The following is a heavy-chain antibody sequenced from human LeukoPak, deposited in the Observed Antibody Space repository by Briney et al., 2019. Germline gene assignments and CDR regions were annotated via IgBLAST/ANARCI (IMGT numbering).Heavy chain of an antibody. V-gene: IGHV5-10-1*01. CDR1: GYSFTSYW. J-gene: IGHJ4*02. CDR2: IDPSDSYT. D-gene: IGHD3-10*01. Sequence: GESLKVSCKGSGYSFTSYWISWVRQMPGKGLEWMGRIDPSDSYTNYSPSFQGHVTISADKSISTAYLQWSSLKASDTAMYYCARQPPYYYGSGSSEFDYWGQGTLVTVSS. CDR3: ARQPPYYYGSGSSEFDY.